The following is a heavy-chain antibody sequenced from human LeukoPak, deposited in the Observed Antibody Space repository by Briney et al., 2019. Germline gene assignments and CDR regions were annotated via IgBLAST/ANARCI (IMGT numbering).Heavy chain of an antibody. CDR1: GGSISSYF. Sequence: SETLSLTCTVSGGSISSYFWSWVRQPPGKGLEWIGYIYYSGSTKYNPSLKSRVTISLDTSKNQFSLKVTSVTAADTAVYYCARHGGVVRGQGSDAFDIWGQGTMVTVSS. V-gene: IGHV4-59*08. CDR2: IYYSGST. D-gene: IGHD3-10*01. J-gene: IGHJ3*02. CDR3: ARHGGVVRGQGSDAFDI.